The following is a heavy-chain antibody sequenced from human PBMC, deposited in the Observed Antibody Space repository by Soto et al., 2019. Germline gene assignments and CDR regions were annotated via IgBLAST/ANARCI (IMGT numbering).Heavy chain of an antibody. D-gene: IGHD6-19*01. CDR2: IYYSGST. V-gene: IGHV4-39*01. CDR3: ARRTTAVAGTGFDY. J-gene: IGHJ4*02. Sequence: SETLSLTCTVSGGSISSSSYYWGWIRQPPGKGLEWIGSIYYSGSTCYNPSLKSRVTISVDTSKNQFSLKLSSVTAADTAVYYCARRTTAVAGTGFDYWGQGTLVTVSS. CDR1: GGSISSSSYY.